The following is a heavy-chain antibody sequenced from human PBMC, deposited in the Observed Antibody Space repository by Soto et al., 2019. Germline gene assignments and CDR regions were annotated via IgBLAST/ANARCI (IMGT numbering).Heavy chain of an antibody. V-gene: IGHV3-30*18. J-gene: IGHJ5*02. CDR2: ISYDGSDK. D-gene: IGHD3-16*01. Sequence: GGSLRLSCAASGFTFSSFGMHWVRQAPDKGLQWVAVISYDGSDKYYADSVKGRFTISRDDSTNTMYLQMNSLRPEDTAVYYCAKTSGYDYVWGSSGLDPWGQGT. CDR3: AKTSGYDYVWGSSGLDP. CDR1: GFTFSSFG.